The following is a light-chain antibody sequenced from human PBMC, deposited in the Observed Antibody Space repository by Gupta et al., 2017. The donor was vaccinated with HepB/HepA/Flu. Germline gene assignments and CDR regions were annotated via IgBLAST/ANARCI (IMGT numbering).Light chain of an antibody. CDR1: SSDVGSHNL. V-gene: IGLV2-23*02. J-gene: IGLJ2*01. CDR3: CSYAGSYTLV. CDR2: DVR. Sequence: QSALTQPASVSGSPGQSITLSCPGTSSDVGSHNLVSWYQQHPGKAPKLMIYDVRKRPSGVSNRFSGSKSDNTASLTISGLQADDEADYYCCSYAGSYTLVFGGGTKLTVL.